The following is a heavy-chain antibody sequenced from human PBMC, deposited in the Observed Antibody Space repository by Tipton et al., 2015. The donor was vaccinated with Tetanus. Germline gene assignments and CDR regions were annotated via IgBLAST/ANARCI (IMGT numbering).Heavy chain of an antibody. CDR2: VSYSGRT. V-gene: IGHV4-61*08. CDR3: ARLHDITGMP. D-gene: IGHD1-1*01. J-gene: IGHJ1*01. CDR1: GGSVRSGDYS. Sequence: TLSLTCTVSGGSVRSGDYSWNWIRQPPGKGLEWLAYVSYSGRTNSNYSLKSRITISQDTSKNQFSLRLTSVTAADTAVYYCARLHDITGMPWGQGTLVTVSP.